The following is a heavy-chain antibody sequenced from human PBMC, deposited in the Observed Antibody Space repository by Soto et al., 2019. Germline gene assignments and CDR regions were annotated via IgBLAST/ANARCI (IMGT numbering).Heavy chain of an antibody. D-gene: IGHD6-19*01. CDR1: GFSLSTSGVG. J-gene: IGHJ4*02. Sequence: QITLKESGPTLVKPTQTLTLTCTFSGFSLSTSGVGVGWIRQPPGKALEWLALIYWDDDKRYSPSLKSRLTISKDTSKNQVVLTMTHMDPVETATYYCALTKQWLSNFDYWGQGTLVTVSS. V-gene: IGHV2-5*02. CDR3: ALTKQWLSNFDY. CDR2: IYWDDDK.